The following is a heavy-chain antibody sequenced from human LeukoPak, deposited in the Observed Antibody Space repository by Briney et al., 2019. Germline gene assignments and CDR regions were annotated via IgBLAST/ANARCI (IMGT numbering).Heavy chain of an antibody. CDR1: GFTFSNYG. V-gene: IGHV3-30*18. CDR2: ISYDGSNK. CDR3: AKGYGFDSSGSEHYFEN. D-gene: IGHD3-22*01. Sequence: GGSLRLSCAASGFTFSNYGIHWVRQAPVKALEWAAVISYDGSNKYYAESVKGRFTISRDNSKNTLYLQMNSLRAEDTAVYYCAKGYGFDSSGSEHYFENWGQGILVTVSS. J-gene: IGHJ4*02.